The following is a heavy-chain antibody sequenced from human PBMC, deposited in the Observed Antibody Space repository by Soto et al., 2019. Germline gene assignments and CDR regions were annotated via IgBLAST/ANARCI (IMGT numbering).Heavy chain of an antibody. J-gene: IGHJ4*01. CDR2: ISGSGRDT. V-gene: IGHV3-23*01. D-gene: IGHD6-13*01. Sequence: QPGWSLRLSCESSVFTFSNYAMRWVRQAPGKGLEWVSGISGSGRDTYYADSVKGRLTISRDNAKNTLFLQMNSLRAEDAASYYCAKERLEEVGTFFEFWGHGILVTVSS. CDR1: VFTFSNYA. CDR3: AKERLEEVGTFFEF.